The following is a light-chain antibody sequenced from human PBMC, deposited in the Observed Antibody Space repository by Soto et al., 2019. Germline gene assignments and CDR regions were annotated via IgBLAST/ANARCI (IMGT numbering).Light chain of an antibody. CDR2: GAS. CDR3: QQYSTWPRT. V-gene: IGKV3-15*01. CDR1: QSVSSN. Sequence: EVVMTQSPDTLSVSPGERATLSCRASQSVSSNLAWYQQKLGQAPRLLIYGASTRATGVPARFSGSGSGTVFTLTISSLQSEDFAIYYCQQYSTWPRTFGQGTKVDIK. J-gene: IGKJ1*01.